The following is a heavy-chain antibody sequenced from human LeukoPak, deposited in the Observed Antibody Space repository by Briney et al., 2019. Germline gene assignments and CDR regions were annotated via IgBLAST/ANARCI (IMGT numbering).Heavy chain of an antibody. Sequence: GGPLSLSCAVSGFPFSDFAMSWVRRTPGKGLEWVSGISGSGDNTLYADSVKGRFTTSRDNSKNTLYLEMNSLRAEDTAIYYCAKMKGHPLPKYYMDVWGQGTTVTVSS. CDR2: ISGSGDNT. J-gene: IGHJ6*01. D-gene: IGHD1-26*01. V-gene: IGHV3-23*01. CDR3: AKMKGHPLPKYYMDV. CDR1: GFPFSDFA.